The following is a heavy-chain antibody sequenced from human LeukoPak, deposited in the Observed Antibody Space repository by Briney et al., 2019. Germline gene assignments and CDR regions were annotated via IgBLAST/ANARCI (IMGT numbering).Heavy chain of an antibody. V-gene: IGHV3-9*01. CDR2: ISWNSGGI. Sequence: PGRSLRLSCAASGFTFDDYAMHWVRQAPGKGLEWVSGISWNSGGIGYADSVKGRFTISRDNAKNSLYLQMNGLRAEDTALYYCAKGSSWFDFDYWGQGTLVTVSS. J-gene: IGHJ4*02. D-gene: IGHD6-13*01. CDR1: GFTFDDYA. CDR3: AKGSSWFDFDY.